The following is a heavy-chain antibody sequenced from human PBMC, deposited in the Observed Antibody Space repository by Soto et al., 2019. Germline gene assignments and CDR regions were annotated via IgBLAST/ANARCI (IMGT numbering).Heavy chain of an antibody. Sequence: SATLSLTCGCSGCSSTSNNWWTWVRQPPGQGLEWIGEINRTGSTNYNPPLKSRVTISLDKSENQFSLKVTSLTAADTAVYYCASRDPGTSVDYWGQGTLVTVSS. V-gene: IGHV4-4*02. CDR3: ASRDPGTSVDY. CDR2: INRTGST. J-gene: IGHJ4*02. D-gene: IGHD1-7*01. CDR1: GCSSTSNNW.